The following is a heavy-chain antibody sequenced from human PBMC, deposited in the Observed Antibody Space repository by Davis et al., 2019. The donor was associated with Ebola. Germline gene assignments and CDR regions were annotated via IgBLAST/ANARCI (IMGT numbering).Heavy chain of an antibody. CDR3: AKQRGVGAIDYDY. CDR1: GFTFSTYA. D-gene: IGHD1-26*01. V-gene: IGHV3-23*01. CDR2: ISSGGGAP. J-gene: IGHJ4*02. Sequence: GESLKISCAASGFTFSTYAMGWVRQAPGKGLEWVSDISSGGGAPYYADSVKGRFTTFRDNPKNTLYLQMNSLRADDTAVYYCAKQRGVGAIDYDYWSRGTVVTVSS.